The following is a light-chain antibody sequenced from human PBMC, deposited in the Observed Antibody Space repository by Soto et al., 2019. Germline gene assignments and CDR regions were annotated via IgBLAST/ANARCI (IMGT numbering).Light chain of an antibody. J-gene: IGKJ1*01. CDR3: QQYNNWPKT. V-gene: IGKV3-11*01. CDR2: AAS. Sequence: IGLTPSPATLSLSRGESATGVCRASQSVSSYLAWYQQKPAQAPRLLIYAASNRATGIPDRFSGSGSGTDFTLTISRLEPEDFAVYYCQQYNNWPKTFGQGTKVDI. CDR1: QSVSSY.